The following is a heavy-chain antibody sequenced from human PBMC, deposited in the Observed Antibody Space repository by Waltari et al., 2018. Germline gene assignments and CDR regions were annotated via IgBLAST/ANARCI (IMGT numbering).Heavy chain of an antibody. J-gene: IGHJ4*02. Sequence: QVQMAQSGAEVKKPRSSLKVSCKASGGSFSSNAISWVRQVPGQGLEWMGGIIPIFRTPNYAQKFLDRVTITAEESPNTVYMELRSLRPEDTDVYYCARSPGERWLQMFFDYWGQGTLVTVSS. CDR3: ARSPGERWLQMFFDY. V-gene: IGHV1-69*01. CDR2: IIPIFRTP. CDR1: GGSFSSNA. D-gene: IGHD5-12*01.